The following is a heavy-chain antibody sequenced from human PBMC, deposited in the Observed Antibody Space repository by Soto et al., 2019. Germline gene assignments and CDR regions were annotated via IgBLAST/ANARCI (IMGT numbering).Heavy chain of an antibody. Sequence: ASVKVSCKASGYTFTSYAMHWVRQAPGQRLEWMGWINAGNGNTKYSQKFQGRVTITRDTSASTAYMELSSLRSEDTAVYYCARAAVVVVDATTSACCGMDVWGKGTTVTVSS. J-gene: IGHJ6*04. CDR2: INAGNGNT. CDR1: GYTFTSYA. D-gene: IGHD2-15*01. CDR3: ARAAVVVVDATTSACCGMDV. V-gene: IGHV1-3*01.